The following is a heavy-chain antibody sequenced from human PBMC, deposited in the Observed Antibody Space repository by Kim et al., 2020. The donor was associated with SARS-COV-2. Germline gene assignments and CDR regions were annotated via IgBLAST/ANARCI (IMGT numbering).Heavy chain of an antibody. CDR1: GYTFTSYY. CDR3: ARDGRITIFGVVPIRGNYYYMDV. Sequence: ASVKVSCKASGYTFTSYYMHWVRQAPGQGLEWMGIINLSGGSTSYAQKFQGRVTMTRDTSTSTVYMELSSLRSEDTAVYYCARDGRITIFGVVPIRGNYYYMDVWGKGTTVTVSS. J-gene: IGHJ6*03. CDR2: INLSGGST. D-gene: IGHD3-3*01. V-gene: IGHV1-46*01.